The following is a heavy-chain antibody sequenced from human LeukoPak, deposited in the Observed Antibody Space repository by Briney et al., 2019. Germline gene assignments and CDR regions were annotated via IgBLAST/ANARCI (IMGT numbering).Heavy chain of an antibody. D-gene: IGHD4/OR15-4a*01. Sequence: SETLSLTCTVSGGSITGYYWSWIRQPPGKGLEWIGYISYTGGTNHNPSLKSRVTISVDTSKNQFSLRLSSVTAADTAMYYCARDSIGLYADYWGQGTLVTVSS. CDR1: GGSITGYY. CDR2: ISYTGGT. CDR3: ARDSIGLYADY. V-gene: IGHV4-59*01. J-gene: IGHJ4*02.